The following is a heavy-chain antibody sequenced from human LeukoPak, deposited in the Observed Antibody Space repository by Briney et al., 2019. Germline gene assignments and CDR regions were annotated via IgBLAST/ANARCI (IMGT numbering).Heavy chain of an antibody. CDR3: AKGSPGSSSGYDYYYYGMDV. CDR2: MSGSGGST. CDR1: GFIFSSYA. V-gene: IGHV3-23*01. D-gene: IGHD6-6*01. Sequence: GGSLRLSCAASGFIFSSYAMSWVRQAPGKGLEWVSAMSGSGGSTYYADSVKGRFTISRDNSKNTLYLQMNSLRAEDTAVYYCAKGSPGSSSGYDYYYYGMDVWSQGTTVTVSS. J-gene: IGHJ6*02.